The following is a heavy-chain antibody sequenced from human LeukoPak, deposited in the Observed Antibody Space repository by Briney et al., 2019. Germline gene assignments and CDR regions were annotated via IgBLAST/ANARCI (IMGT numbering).Heavy chain of an antibody. Sequence: PSQTLCLTCAVSGGSISSGGYYWSWIRQPQGKGLEWIGYIYHSGSTYYNPSLKSRVTISVDRSKNQFSLKLSSVTAADTAVYYCASLNYYGSGSYDYWGQGTLVTVSS. J-gene: IGHJ4*02. CDR2: IYHSGST. CDR1: GGSISSGGYY. V-gene: IGHV4-30-2*01. CDR3: ASLNYYGSGSYDY. D-gene: IGHD3-10*01.